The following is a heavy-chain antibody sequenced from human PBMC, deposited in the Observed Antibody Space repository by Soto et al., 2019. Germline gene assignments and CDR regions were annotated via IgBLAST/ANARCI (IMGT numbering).Heavy chain of an antibody. V-gene: IGHV3-30-3*01. CDR1: GFTFSSYA. Sequence: QVQLVESGGGVVQPGRSLRLSCAASGFTFSSYAMHWVRQAPGKGLEWVAVISYDGSNKYYADSVKGRFTISRDNSKNTLYLQMNSLRADDTAVYYCARDAPPGDAAGTYWFDPWGQGTLVTVSS. D-gene: IGHD6-13*01. CDR3: ARDAPPGDAAGTYWFDP. J-gene: IGHJ5*02. CDR2: ISYDGSNK.